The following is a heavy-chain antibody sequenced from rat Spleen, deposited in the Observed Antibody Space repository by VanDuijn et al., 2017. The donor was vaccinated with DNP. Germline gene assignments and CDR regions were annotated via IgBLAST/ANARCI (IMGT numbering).Heavy chain of an antibody. CDR1: GFTFSNYG. CDR2: ISPSGSRT. V-gene: IGHV5-29*01. J-gene: IGHJ1*01. Sequence: EVQLVESGGGLVQPGRSLKLSCAASGFTFSNYGMAWVRQAPKKGLEWVAAISPSGSRTYYTDSVKGRFTISRDDAKSSLYLQMNSLKSEDTATYYCARGSSSIYWYFDFWGPGTMVTVSS. CDR3: ARGSSSIYWYFDF. D-gene: IGHD1-2*01.